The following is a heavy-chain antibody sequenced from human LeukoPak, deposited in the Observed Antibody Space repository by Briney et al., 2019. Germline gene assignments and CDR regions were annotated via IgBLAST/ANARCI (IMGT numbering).Heavy chain of an antibody. CDR3: ERDWEGYFDH. CDR1: GFTFSNYR. D-gene: IGHD1-26*01. CDR2: IKEDGSEK. Sequence: GGSLRLSCAASGFTFSNYRMTWVRQAPGKGLEWVANIKEDGSEKYYVDSVKDRFTISRDNTKNSLYLQMNSPRAEDTAVYYCERDWEGYFDHWGQGTLVTVSS. V-gene: IGHV3-7*01. J-gene: IGHJ4*02.